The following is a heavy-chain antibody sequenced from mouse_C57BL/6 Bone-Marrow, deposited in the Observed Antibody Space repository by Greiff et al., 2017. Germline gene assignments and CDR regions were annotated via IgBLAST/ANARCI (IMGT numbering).Heavy chain of an antibody. Sequence: VQLQQSGPGLVQPSQSLSITCTVSGFSLTSYGVHWVRQSPGKGLEWLGVIWRGGSTDYNAAFMSRLGITKDNSKSQVFFKMNSLQADDTAIYYCAKKERDYFYAMDYWGQGTSVTVSS. CDR3: AKKERDYFYAMDY. CDR1: GFSLTSYG. J-gene: IGHJ4*01. CDR2: IWRGGST. V-gene: IGHV2-5*01. D-gene: IGHD1-1*01.